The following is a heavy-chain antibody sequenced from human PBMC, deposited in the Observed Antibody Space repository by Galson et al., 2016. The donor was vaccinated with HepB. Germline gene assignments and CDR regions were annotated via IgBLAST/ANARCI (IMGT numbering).Heavy chain of an antibody. CDR1: GYTFSFYY. CDR2: INPTGGNFT. V-gene: IGHV1-46*01. D-gene: IGHD5-12*01. Sequence: SVKVSCKASGYTFSFYYMHWVRQAPGQGLEWMGIINPTGGNFTSYAQEFQGRVTMTRDTSTSTVYMELSSLRPEDTAVYYCARGADSGYDLGDYWGQGTLVTVSS. J-gene: IGHJ4*02. CDR3: ARGADSGYDLGDY.